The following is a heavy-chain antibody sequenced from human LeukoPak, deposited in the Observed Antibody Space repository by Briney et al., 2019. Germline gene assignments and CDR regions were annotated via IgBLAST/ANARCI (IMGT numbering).Heavy chain of an antibody. CDR2: IDPNSGGT. J-gene: IGHJ6*03. Sequence: ASVKVSCKASGYTFTDSYMHWVRQVPGQGLEWMGWIDPNSGGTNYAQKFQGRVAMTRDTSVSTAYMELNKLKSDDTAVYYCAREGSGSHYAYYYYYMDVWGKGTTVTVSS. D-gene: IGHD1-26*01. CDR1: GYTFTDSY. CDR3: AREGSGSHYAYYYYYMDV. V-gene: IGHV1-2*02.